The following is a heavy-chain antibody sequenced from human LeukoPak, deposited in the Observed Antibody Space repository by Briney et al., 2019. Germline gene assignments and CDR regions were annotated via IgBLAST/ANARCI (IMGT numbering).Heavy chain of an antibody. J-gene: IGHJ3*02. CDR2: IHYSGST. D-gene: IGHD3-16*01. Sequence: PSETLSLTCTVSGGAIGSGAYYWSWIRQHPGMGLVWIGYIHYSGSTYYNTSLKTRVTISVDTSKNQFSLKLSSVTAADTAVYYCASAYLIRDAFDIWGQGTMVTVSS. CDR1: GGAIGSGAYY. CDR3: ASAYLIRDAFDI. V-gene: IGHV4-31*03.